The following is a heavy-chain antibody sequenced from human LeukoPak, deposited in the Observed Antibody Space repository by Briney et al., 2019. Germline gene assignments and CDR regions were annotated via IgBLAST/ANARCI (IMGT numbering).Heavy chain of an antibody. CDR1: GFTFSSYG. CDR2: ISSTGTP. V-gene: IGHV3-23*01. CDR3: ARDLGQYYDTSDNWFDP. J-gene: IGHJ5*02. D-gene: IGHD3-22*01. Sequence: GGSLRLSCAASGFTFSSYGMSWVRQAPGKGLEWVSGISSTGTPYYADSVKGRFTISRDNAKNTLNLQMNSLRAEDTTVYYCARDLGQYYDTSDNWFDPWGQGTLVTVSS.